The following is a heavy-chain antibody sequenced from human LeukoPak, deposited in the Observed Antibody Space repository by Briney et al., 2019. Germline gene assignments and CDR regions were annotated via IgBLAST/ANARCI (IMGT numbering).Heavy chain of an antibody. J-gene: IGHJ6*03. Sequence: APVKVSCKASGYSFTDYYIHWVRQAPGQGLEWMGWINPKSGATNYAQKFRGRVTMTRDTSISTAYLKLSRLGSDDTAVFYCARDPLVPAFYYFMDVWGKGTTVTVSS. CDR3: ARDPLVPAFYYFMDV. CDR1: GYSFTDYY. CDR2: INPKSGAT. V-gene: IGHV1-2*02. D-gene: IGHD6-13*01.